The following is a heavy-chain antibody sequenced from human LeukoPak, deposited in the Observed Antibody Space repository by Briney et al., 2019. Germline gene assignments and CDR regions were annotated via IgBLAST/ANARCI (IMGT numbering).Heavy chain of an antibody. CDR3: AREKGAAAGNPHFDY. CDR1: GFTFDDYG. D-gene: IGHD6-13*01. Sequence: PGGSLRLSCAASGFTFDDYGMSWVRHAPGKGLEWVSGINWNGGSTGYADSVKGGFTISRDNAKNSLYLQMNSVRAEDTALYYCAREKGAAAGNPHFDYWGQGTLVTVSS. V-gene: IGHV3-20*04. J-gene: IGHJ4*02. CDR2: INWNGGST.